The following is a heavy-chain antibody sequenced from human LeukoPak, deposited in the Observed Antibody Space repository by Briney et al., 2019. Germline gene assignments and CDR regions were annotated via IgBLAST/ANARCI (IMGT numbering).Heavy chain of an antibody. Sequence: ASVKVSCKAAGYTFTSYGISWLRQAPGQGLEWMGWISAYNGNTNYAQKLQGRVTMTTDTSTSTAYMELRSLRSDDTAVYYCARAGPGDHGYYYYGMDVWGQGTTVTVSS. CDR1: GYTFTSYG. CDR2: ISAYNGNT. V-gene: IGHV1-18*01. D-gene: IGHD4-17*01. CDR3: ARAGPGDHGYYYYGMDV. J-gene: IGHJ6*02.